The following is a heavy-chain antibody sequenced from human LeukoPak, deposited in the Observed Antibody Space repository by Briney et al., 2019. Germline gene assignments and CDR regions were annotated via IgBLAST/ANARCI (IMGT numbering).Heavy chain of an antibody. CDR2: ISAQHGQA. CDR1: GYSENFYG. V-gene: IGHV1-18*04. D-gene: IGHD2-8*01. Sequence: ASVKVSCKTSGYSENFYGITWVRQVAGQGLEWMGWISAQHGQAEYAPNSQDRVTMTTDTYTNTAYMELRSLRSDDTAVYYCARIGNNVGYYYYYFMDVWGKGTTVTVSS. J-gene: IGHJ6*03. CDR3: ARIGNNVGYYYYYFMDV.